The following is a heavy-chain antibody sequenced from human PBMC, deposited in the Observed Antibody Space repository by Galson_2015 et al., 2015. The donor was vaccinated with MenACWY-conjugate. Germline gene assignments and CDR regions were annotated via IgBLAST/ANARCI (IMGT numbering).Heavy chain of an antibody. CDR2: IKQDGSEK. Sequence: SLRLSCAASGFTFSSYWMSWVRRAPGKGLEWVANIKQDGSEKYYVDSVKGRFTISRDNAKNSLYLQMNSLRAEDTAVYYCARTGGYDSRGYYYYYYMDVWGKGTTVTVSS. CDR1: GFTFSSYW. J-gene: IGHJ6*03. D-gene: IGHD5-12*01. V-gene: IGHV3-7*01. CDR3: ARTGGYDSRGYYYYYYMDV.